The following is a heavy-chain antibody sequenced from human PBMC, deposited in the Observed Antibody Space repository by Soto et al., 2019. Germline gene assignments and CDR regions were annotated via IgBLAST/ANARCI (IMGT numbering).Heavy chain of an antibody. V-gene: IGHV4-59*01. J-gene: IGHJ4*02. CDR1: GGSISSYY. CDR2: IYYSGST. D-gene: IGHD3-9*01. Sequence: SETLSLTCTVSGGSISSYYWSWIRQPPGKGLEWIGYIYYSGSTNYNPSLKSRVTISVDTSKNQFSLKLSSVTAADTAVYYCARPYYDILTGPEFYFDYWGQGTLVTVSS. CDR3: ARPYYDILTGPEFYFDY.